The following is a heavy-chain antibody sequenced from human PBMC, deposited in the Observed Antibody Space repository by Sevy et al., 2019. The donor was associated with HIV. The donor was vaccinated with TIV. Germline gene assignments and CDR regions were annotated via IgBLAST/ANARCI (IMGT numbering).Heavy chain of an antibody. CDR2: ISYDGSNK. Sequence: GGSLRLSCAASGFTFSCYAMHWVRQAPGKGLEWVALISYDGSNKYYADSVKGRFTISRDNSKNTLYLQMNSLRTEDTAVYYCARDRGSGKNVFFDYWGQGTLVTVSS. CDR3: ARDRGSGKNVFFDY. V-gene: IGHV3-30-3*01. D-gene: IGHD3-10*01. J-gene: IGHJ4*02. CDR1: GFTFSCYA.